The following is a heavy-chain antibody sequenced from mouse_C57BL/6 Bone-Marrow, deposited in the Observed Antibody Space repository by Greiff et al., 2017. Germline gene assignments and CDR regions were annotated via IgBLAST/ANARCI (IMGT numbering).Heavy chain of an antibody. J-gene: IGHJ2*01. Sequence: QVQLQQPGAELVRPGTSVKLSCKASGYTFTSYWMHWVKQRPGQGLEWIGVIDPSDSYTNYNQKFKGKATLTVDTSSSPAYMQLSSLTSEDSAVYYCASYYGGSLVDPYYFDYWGQGNTLTVST. V-gene: IGHV1-59*01. CDR1: GYTFTSYW. D-gene: IGHD1-1*01. CDR2: IDPSDSYT. CDR3: ASYYGGSLVDPYYFDY.